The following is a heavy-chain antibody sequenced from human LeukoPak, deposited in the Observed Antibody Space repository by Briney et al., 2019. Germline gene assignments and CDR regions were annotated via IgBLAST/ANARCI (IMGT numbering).Heavy chain of an antibody. J-gene: IGHJ4*02. D-gene: IGHD3-3*01. V-gene: IGHV1-2*06. CDR3: GTAFGVMDLDY. Sequence: WASVKVSCKASGYTFTGYYMHWVRQAPGQGLEWMGQINPNSGDTNYAQKFQGRVTMTRDTSISTAYMELSRLRSDDTAVYFCGTAFGVMDLDYWGQGTLVTVSS. CDR1: GYTFTGYY. CDR2: INPNSGDT.